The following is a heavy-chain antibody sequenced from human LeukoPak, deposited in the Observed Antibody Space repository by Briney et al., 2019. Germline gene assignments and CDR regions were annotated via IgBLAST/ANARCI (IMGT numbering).Heavy chain of an antibody. CDR3: ANLGIAVANWFDP. Sequence: PGGSLRLSCVASGFSFSHHAMTWVRQAPGQGLEWVSAIGGSGGGIFYADSVKGRFTISRDNSKNTLYLQMNSLRAEDTAVYYCANLGIAVANWFDPWGQGTLVTVSS. J-gene: IGHJ5*02. V-gene: IGHV3-23*01. D-gene: IGHD6-19*01. CDR1: GFSFSHHA. CDR2: IGGSGGGI.